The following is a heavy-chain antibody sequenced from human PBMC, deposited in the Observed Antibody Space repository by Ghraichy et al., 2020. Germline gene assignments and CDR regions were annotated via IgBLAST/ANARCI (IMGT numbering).Heavy chain of an antibody. J-gene: IGHJ4*02. Sequence: GESLNISCAASGFSFSSYSMTWVRQAPGKGLEWVSSISSVSSYIHYAESVKGRFTISRDNAKSSLFLQMDGLRAEDTAVYYCARSREVYDSSGYFYAYWGQGTLVTVSS. V-gene: IGHV3-21*01. CDR3: ARSREVYDSSGYFYAY. CDR2: ISSVSSYI. D-gene: IGHD3-22*01. CDR1: GFSFSSYS.